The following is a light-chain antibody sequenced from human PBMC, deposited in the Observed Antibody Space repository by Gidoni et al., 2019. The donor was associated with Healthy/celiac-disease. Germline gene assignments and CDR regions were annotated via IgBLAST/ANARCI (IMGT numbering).Light chain of an antibody. Sequence: DIQMTQSPSSLSASVGDRVTITCRASQGISNYLAWYQQKPGKVPKLLIYAASTLQSGGPSRFSGRGSGKDFTSTISSLEAEEVANYYWQKDNRALLTFGGGTKVEIK. CDR2: AAS. V-gene: IGKV1-27*01. CDR1: QGISNY. CDR3: QKDNRALLT. J-gene: IGKJ4*01.